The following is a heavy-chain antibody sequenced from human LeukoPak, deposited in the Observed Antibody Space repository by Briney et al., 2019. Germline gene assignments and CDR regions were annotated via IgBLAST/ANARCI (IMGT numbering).Heavy chain of an antibody. V-gene: IGHV4-30-2*01. D-gene: IGHD5-18*01. CDR3: ARSDSYGYAY. CDR2: IYHSGST. Sequence: SETLSLTCAVSGGSISSGGYSWSWIRQPPGKGLEWIGYIYHSGSTYYNPSLKSRVTISVDRSKNQFSLKLSSVTAADTAVYYCARSDSYGYAYWGQGTLVTVSS. CDR1: GGSISSGGYS. J-gene: IGHJ4*02.